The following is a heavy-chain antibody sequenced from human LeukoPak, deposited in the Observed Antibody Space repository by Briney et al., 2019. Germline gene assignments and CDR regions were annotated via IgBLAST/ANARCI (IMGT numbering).Heavy chain of an antibody. V-gene: IGHV3-21*01. D-gene: IGHD2-2*01. Sequence: GGSPRLSYAASGFTFSSYSMNWVRQAPGKGLEWVSSISSSSSYIYYADSVKGRFTISRDNSKNTLYLQINSLRSEDTAVYYCARGLLGHCSSTSCYPGAFDFWGRGTMVTVSS. CDR2: ISSSSSYI. J-gene: IGHJ3*01. CDR3: ARGLLGHCSSTSCYPGAFDF. CDR1: GFTFSSYS.